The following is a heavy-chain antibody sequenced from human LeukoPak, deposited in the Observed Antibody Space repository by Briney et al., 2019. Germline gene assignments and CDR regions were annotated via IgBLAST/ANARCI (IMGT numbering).Heavy chain of an antibody. V-gene: IGHV3-74*01. D-gene: IGHD4-17*01. CDR2: IGTSGGST. J-gene: IGHJ4*02. CDR1: GFTFSSYG. Sequence: GGSLRLSCAASGFTFSSYGMHWVRQAPGTGLEWVSSIGTSGGSTYYANSVKGRFTISRDNAKNTLYLQMNSLSAEDTAVYYCARDFAGDRDYWGQGTLVTVSS. CDR3: ARDFAGDRDY.